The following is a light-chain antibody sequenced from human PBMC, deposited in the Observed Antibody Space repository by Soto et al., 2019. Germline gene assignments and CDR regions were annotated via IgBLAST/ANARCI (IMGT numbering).Light chain of an antibody. V-gene: IGKV3-20*01. CDR1: QSVSSTY. J-gene: IGKJ4*01. CDR2: GAS. CDR3: QQYAGSPLA. Sequence: EIVLTQSPGTLSLSPGERATLSCRASQSVSSTYLAWYQQRPGQAPRLLIYGASSRATGIPDRFSGSGYGTDFALTISRLEPEDFAVYYCQQYAGSPLAFGGGTKVEIK.